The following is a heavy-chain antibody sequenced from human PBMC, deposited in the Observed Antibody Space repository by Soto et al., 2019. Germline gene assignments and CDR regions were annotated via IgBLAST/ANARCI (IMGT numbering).Heavy chain of an antibody. CDR2: ISGSGGST. J-gene: IGHJ6*02. CDR1: GFTFSSYA. D-gene: IGHD6-19*01. V-gene: IGHV3-23*01. Sequence: PGGSLRLSCAASGFTFSSYAMSWVRQAPGKWLEWVSAISGSGGSTYYADSVKGRFTISRDNSKNTLYLQMNSLRAEDTAVYYCAKPPGSSGWYGSSYYYGMDVWGQGXTVTVYS. CDR3: AKPPGSSGWYGSSYYYGMDV.